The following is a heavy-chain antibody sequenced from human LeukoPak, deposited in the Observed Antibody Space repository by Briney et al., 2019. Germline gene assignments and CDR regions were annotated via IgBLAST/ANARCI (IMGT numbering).Heavy chain of an antibody. CDR3: ARNPPYCTGTSCYNDY. V-gene: IGHV1-2*02. J-gene: IGHJ4*02. CDR2: INPNSGAT. D-gene: IGHD2-2*02. Sequence: GASVKVSCKASGYTFTIYYMHWVRQAPGQGLEWMGWINPNSGATSYAQRFQGRVTMTRDTSISTAYMELSGLTSDDTAVYYCARNPPYCTGTSCYNDYWGQGTLVTVSS. CDR1: GYTFTIYY.